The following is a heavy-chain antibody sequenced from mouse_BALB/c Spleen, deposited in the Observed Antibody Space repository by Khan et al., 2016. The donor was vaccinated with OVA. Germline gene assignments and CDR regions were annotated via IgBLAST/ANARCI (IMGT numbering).Heavy chain of an antibody. Sequence: QVQLKQSGAELARPGASVKMSCKASGYTFTSYTIHWIRQRPGQALEWIGHINPSNNYTNYNQNFKDKATLIVDKSSTTAYMQLNSLTSEDSAVYYWVREGAYYRSDGWFAYWGQGTLVTVSA. CDR3: VREGAYYRSDGWFAY. CDR2: INPSNNYT. CDR1: GYTFTSYT. D-gene: IGHD2-14*01. J-gene: IGHJ3*01. V-gene: IGHV1-4*01.